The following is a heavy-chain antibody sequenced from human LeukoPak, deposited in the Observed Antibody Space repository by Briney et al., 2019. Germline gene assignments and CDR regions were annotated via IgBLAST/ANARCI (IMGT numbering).Heavy chain of an antibody. V-gene: IGHV3-11*01. CDR2: IGTRSNPI. D-gene: IGHD1-26*01. CDR3: AREARGSGRDFDY. Sequence: TGGSLRLSCAASGFSFSDFYMSWIRQAPGLGLELISYIGTRSNPIYYADSVKGRFTISRDDAKNSLYLQMNSLRDEDTAVYFCAREARGSGRDFDYWGQGILVTVSS. J-gene: IGHJ4*02. CDR1: GFSFSDFY.